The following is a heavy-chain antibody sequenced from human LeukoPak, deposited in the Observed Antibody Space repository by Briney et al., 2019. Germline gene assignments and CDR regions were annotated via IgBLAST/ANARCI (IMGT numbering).Heavy chain of an antibody. D-gene: IGHD4-23*01. CDR3: ALTTVVTESFDY. V-gene: IGHV3-74*01. J-gene: IGHJ4*02. CDR2: INSDGSST. Sequence: PGGSLRLSCAASGFTFSSYWMHWVRQAPGKGLVWVSRINSDGSSTSYADSVKGRFTISRDNAKNTLYLQMNSLRAEDTAVYYCALTTVVTESFDYWGQGTLVTVSS. CDR1: GFTFSSYW.